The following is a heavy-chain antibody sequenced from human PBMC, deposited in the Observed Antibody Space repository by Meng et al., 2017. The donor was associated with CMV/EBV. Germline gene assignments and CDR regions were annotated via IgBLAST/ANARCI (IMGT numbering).Heavy chain of an antibody. V-gene: IGHV3-23*01. J-gene: IGHJ4*02. CDR1: GFTFSSYA. Sequence: GGSLRLSCAASGFTFSSYAMSWVRQAPGKGLEWVSAISGSGGSTYYADSVKGRFTISRDNSKNTLYLQMNSLRAEDTAVYYCARLYCSGGSCWGGFDYWGQGTLVTSPQ. CDR3: ARLYCSGGSCWGGFDY. D-gene: IGHD2-15*01. CDR2: ISGSGGST.